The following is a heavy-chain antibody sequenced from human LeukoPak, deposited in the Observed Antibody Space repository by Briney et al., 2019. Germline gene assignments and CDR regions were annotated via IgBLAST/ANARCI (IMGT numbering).Heavy chain of an antibody. Sequence: MSWVRQAPGKGLEWVSGISGSGGSTYYADSVKGRFTISRDNSKNTLYLQMNSLRAEDTAVYYCAKVVGSIGGFDYWGQGILVTVSS. D-gene: IGHD3-16*01. CDR3: AKVVGSIGGFDY. CDR2: ISGSGGST. J-gene: IGHJ4*02. V-gene: IGHV3-23*01.